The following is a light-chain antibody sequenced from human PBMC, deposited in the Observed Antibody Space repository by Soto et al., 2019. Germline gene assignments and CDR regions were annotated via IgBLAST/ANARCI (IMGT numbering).Light chain of an antibody. CDR3: QQYNSYPWT. CDR1: QSISSW. CDR2: KAS. V-gene: IGKV1-5*03. Sequence: SPSTLSASVGDKVPITCRASQSISSWLAWYQQKPGKAPKLLIYKASSLESGVPSRFSGSGSGTEFTLTISSLQPDDFATYYCQQYNSYPWTFGQGTKVDIK. J-gene: IGKJ1*01.